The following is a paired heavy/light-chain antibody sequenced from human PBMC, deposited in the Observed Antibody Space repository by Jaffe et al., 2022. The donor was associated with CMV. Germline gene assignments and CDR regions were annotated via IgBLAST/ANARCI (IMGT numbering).Heavy chain of an antibody. Sequence: EVQLVESGGGLVQPGRSLKLSCVASEFSFGEIDMHWVRQAPGKGLEWVSGITWNSVETVYSDSVRGRFTISRDNAKKSLYLQINSLRTEDTAFYYCTTLSRGVRMADSDYWGRGTLVTVSS. CDR1: EFSFGEID. D-gene: IGHD2-8*01. CDR3: TTLSRGVRMADSDY. V-gene: IGHV3-9*01. J-gene: IGHJ4*02. CDR2: ITWNSVET.
Light chain of an antibody. CDR1: QSLVHSDGNTY. V-gene: IGKV2-30*02. Sequence: VMTQSPLSLSVTLGQPASISCRASQSLVHSDGNTYLNWFQQRPGQSPRRLIYQVSNRDSGVPDRFSGSGSGTDFTLKISRVEAEDVGVYYCMQARHGRTFGQGTKLEIK. CDR3: MQARHGRT. CDR2: QVS. J-gene: IGKJ2*01.